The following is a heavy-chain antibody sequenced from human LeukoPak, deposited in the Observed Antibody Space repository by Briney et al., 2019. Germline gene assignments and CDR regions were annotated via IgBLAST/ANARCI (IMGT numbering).Heavy chain of an antibody. CDR2: INNDGSHK. J-gene: IGHJ5*02. Sequence: GGSLRLSCAASGFTFSRYRMRWVRQGPGEGPEWVANINNDGSHKNYADSVKGRFTISRDNAKDTLHLQMDSLRAEDTAVYYCARASMASPTTGNWFDPWGQGTLVTVSS. D-gene: IGHD1-1*01. V-gene: IGHV3-74*01. CDR1: GFTFSRYR. CDR3: ARASMASPTTGNWFDP.